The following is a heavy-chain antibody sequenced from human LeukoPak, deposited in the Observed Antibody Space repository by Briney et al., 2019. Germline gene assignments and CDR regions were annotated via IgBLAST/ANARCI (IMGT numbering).Heavy chain of an antibody. D-gene: IGHD3-3*01. V-gene: IGHV3-23*01. CDR1: GFTFSSYA. CDR3: AKSDRFGVVNYDY. Sequence: PGGSLRLSXAASGFTFSSYAMSWVRQAPGKGLEWLSAISGSGGSTYYADSVKGRFTISRDNSKNTLYLQMNSLRAEDTAVYYCAKSDRFGVVNYDYWGQGTLVTVSS. J-gene: IGHJ4*02. CDR2: ISGSGGST.